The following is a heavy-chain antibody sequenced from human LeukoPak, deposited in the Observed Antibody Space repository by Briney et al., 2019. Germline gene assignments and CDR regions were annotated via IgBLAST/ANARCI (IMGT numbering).Heavy chain of an antibody. J-gene: IGHJ3*02. CDR3: ARATMSYSTSEAFDI. CDR1: GFTFSSYG. V-gene: IGHV3-33*01. D-gene: IGHD6-13*01. CDR2: IWYDGSKK. Sequence: QPGGSLRLSCAASGFTFSSYGMHWVRQTPGKGLEWVAVIWYDGSKKYYADSVKGRFTISRDNSKNTLYVQMNSLRAEDTAVYCARATMSYSTSEAFDIRGQGTMVTVSS.